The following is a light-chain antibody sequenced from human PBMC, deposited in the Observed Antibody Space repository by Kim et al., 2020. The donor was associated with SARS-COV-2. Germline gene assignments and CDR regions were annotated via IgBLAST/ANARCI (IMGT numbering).Light chain of an antibody. Sequence: GDRVTITCRASQSITGWLAWYQQKPGKAPQLLIYDASNLESGVPSRFSGSGSGTEFTLTISCLQPDDFATYYCQQYNAYRTFGQGTKVDIK. CDR3: QQYNAYRT. J-gene: IGKJ1*01. CDR2: DAS. CDR1: QSITGW. V-gene: IGKV1-5*01.